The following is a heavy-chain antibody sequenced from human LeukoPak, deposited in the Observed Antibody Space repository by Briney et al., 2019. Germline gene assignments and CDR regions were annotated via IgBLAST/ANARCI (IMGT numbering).Heavy chain of an antibody. CDR2: MNPNSGNT. CDR3: ARAFYGVYYYYYMDV. CDR1: GYTFTGYY. Sequence: AASVKVSCKASGYTFTGYYMHWVRQAPGQGLEWMGWMNPNSGNTGYAQKFQGRVTMTRNTSISTAYMELSSLRSEDTAVYYCARAFYGVYYYYYMDVWGKGTTVTISS. D-gene: IGHD4/OR15-4a*01. V-gene: IGHV1-8*02. J-gene: IGHJ6*03.